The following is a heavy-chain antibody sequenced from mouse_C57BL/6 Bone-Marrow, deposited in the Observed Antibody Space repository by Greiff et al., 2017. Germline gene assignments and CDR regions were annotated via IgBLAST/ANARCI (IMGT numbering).Heavy chain of an antibody. J-gene: IGHJ2*01. V-gene: IGHV1-77*01. CDR1: GYTFTDYY. CDR3: ASPYYYGSSYYDY. Sequence: VQRVESGAELVKPGASVKISGKASGYTFTDYYINWVKQRPGQGLEWIGKIGPGSGSTYYNEKFKGKATLTADKSSSTAYMQLSSLTSEDSAVYFCASPYYYGSSYYDYWGQGTTLTVSS. CDR2: IGPGSGST. D-gene: IGHD1-1*01.